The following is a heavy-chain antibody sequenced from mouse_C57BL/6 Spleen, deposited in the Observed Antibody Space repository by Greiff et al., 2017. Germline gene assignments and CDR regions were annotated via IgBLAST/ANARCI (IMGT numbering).Heavy chain of an antibody. CDR1: GFTFSDYY. D-gene: IGHD2-5*01. J-gene: IGHJ3*01. Sequence: EVQGVESGGGLVQPGGSLKLSCAASGFTFSDYYMYWVRQTPEKRLEWVAYISNGGGSTYYPDTVKGRFTISRDNAKNTLYLQMSRLKSEDTAMYYGASAYYSNYVWFAYWGKGTLVTVAA. CDR2: ISNGGGST. V-gene: IGHV5-12*01. CDR3: ASAYYSNYVWFAY.